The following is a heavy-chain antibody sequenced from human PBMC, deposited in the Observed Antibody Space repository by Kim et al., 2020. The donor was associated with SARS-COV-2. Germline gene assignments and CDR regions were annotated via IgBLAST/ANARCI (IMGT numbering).Heavy chain of an antibody. D-gene: IGHD6-13*01. CDR3: AKERSAGIAAAGNY. Sequence: DPVKGRFTISRDSSKNTLYLQMNSLRAEDTAVYYCAKERSAGIAAAGNYWGQGTLVTVSS. V-gene: IGHV3-23*01. J-gene: IGHJ4*02.